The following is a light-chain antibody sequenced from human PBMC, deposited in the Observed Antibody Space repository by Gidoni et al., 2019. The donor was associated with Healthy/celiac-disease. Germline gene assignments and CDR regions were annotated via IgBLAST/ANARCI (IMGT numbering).Light chain of an antibody. CDR1: QSISSY. V-gene: IGKV1-39*01. J-gene: IGKJ2*01. CDR2: AAS. CDR3: QQSYSTPLMYT. Sequence: DIQMTQSPSSLSASVGDRVTITCRASQSISSYLNWYQQKPGKAPKLLIYAASSLQSGVPSRFSGSGSGTDFTLTISSLQPEDFETYYCQQSYSTPLMYTFGQGTKLEIK.